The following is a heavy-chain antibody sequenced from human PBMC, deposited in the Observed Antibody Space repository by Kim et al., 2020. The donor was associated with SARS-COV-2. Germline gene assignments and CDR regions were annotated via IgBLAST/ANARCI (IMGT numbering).Heavy chain of an antibody. CDR2: IYYSGST. J-gene: IGHJ4*02. CDR1: GGSISSGDYY. D-gene: IGHD3-3*01. Sequence: SETLSLTCTVSGGSISSGDYYWSWIRQPPVKGLEWIGYIYYSGSTYYNPSLKSRVTISVDPSKNQFSLTLSSVTAADTAVYYCARVRFSITIFGVVTRLFDYWGQGTLVTVSS. V-gene: IGHV4-30-4*01. CDR3: ARVRFSITIFGVVTRLFDY.